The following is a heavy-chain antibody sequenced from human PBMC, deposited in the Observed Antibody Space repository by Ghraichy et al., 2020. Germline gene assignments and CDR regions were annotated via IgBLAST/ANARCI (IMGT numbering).Heavy chain of an antibody. CDR3: TLPFDY. Sequence: GESLNISCAASGFTFNNAWMSWVRQAPGKGLEWVGRIKSIIDGATTDYAAPVKGRFTISRDDSKNTLYLQMNSLKTEDTAVYYCTLPFDYWGQGTLVTVSS. D-gene: IGHD2-15*01. J-gene: IGHJ4*02. CDR1: GFTFNNAW. V-gene: IGHV3-15*01. CDR2: IKSIIDGATT.